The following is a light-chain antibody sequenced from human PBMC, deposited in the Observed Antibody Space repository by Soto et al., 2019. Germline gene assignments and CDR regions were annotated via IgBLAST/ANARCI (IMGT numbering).Light chain of an antibody. CDR2: EVS. CDR1: SSDVGGYNY. CDR3: SSYAGSNTHVI. J-gene: IGLJ2*01. Sequence: QSALTQPPSASGSPGQSVTISCTGTSSDVGGYNYVSWYQQHPGKAPKFLIFEVSRRPSGVPDRFSGSKSGNTASLTVSGLQADDEADYYCSSYAGSNTHVIFGGGTKLTVL. V-gene: IGLV2-8*01.